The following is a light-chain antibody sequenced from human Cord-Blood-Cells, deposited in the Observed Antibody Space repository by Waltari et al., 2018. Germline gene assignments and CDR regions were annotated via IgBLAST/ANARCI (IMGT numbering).Light chain of an antibody. Sequence: QSALTQPASVSGSPGQSITISFTGTSSDVGRYTLVSWYQQHLGKAPKLMIYEVSKRPSGVSNRFSGSKSGNTASLTISGLQAEDEADYYCCSYAGSPFVFGTGTKVTVL. CDR1: SSDVGRYTL. J-gene: IGLJ1*01. CDR3: CSYAGSPFV. CDR2: EVS. V-gene: IGLV2-23*02.